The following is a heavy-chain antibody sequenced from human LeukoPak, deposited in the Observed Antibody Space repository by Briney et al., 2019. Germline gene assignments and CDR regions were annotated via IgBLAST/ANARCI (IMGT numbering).Heavy chain of an antibody. J-gene: IGHJ4*02. D-gene: IGHD2-2*01. V-gene: IGHV3-7*01. Sequence: GGSLRLSCAASGFTFSSYWMSWVRQAPGKGLEWVANIKQDGSEKYYVDSVKGRFTISRDNAKNSLYLQMNSLRAEDTAVYYCASSVIVVVPAAMDYWGQGTLVTVSS. CDR1: GFTFSSYW. CDR3: ASSVIVVVPAAMDY. CDR2: IKQDGSEK.